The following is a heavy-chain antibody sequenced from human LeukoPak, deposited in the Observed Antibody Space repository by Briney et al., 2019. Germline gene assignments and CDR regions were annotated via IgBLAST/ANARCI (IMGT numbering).Heavy chain of an antibody. CDR1: GGSFSGYY. J-gene: IGHJ4*02. D-gene: IGHD3-22*01. CDR2: IDHSGST. Sequence: SETLSLTCAVYGGSFSGYYWSWIRQPPGKGLEWIGEIDHSGSTNYNPSLKSRVTISVDTSKNQFSLKLSSVTAADTAVYYCARDPSDYYDSSGYHPSNWGQGTLVTVSS. V-gene: IGHV4-34*01. CDR3: ARDPSDYYDSSGYHPSN.